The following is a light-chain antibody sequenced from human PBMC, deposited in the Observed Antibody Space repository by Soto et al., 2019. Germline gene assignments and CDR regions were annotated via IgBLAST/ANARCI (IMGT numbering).Light chain of an antibody. J-gene: IGKJ5*01. Sequence: EIVLTQSPGTLSLSPGERATLSCRASQSISSYYLVWYQQKPGQAPRLLIYGASSRATGIPDKFSGSGSGTDFTLTISRLEPEDFAVYYCQYFGSSPPITFGQGTRLEIK. CDR3: QYFGSSPPIT. V-gene: IGKV3-20*01. CDR1: QSISSYY. CDR2: GAS.